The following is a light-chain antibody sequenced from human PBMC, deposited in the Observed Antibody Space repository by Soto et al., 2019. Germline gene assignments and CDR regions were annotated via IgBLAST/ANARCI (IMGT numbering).Light chain of an antibody. V-gene: IGKV3-20*01. CDR2: GAT. CDR1: QSVNSRY. J-gene: IGKJ2*01. Sequence: EIVLTQSPGTLSLSPGERVTLSCRASQSVNSRYLVWYQQKPGQSPRILIYGATSSAAGIPDRFSGSGSGTDFTLIISRLEPEDIAMYYCQQYGSAPPMYTFGQGTKLEIK. CDR3: QQYGSAPPMYT.